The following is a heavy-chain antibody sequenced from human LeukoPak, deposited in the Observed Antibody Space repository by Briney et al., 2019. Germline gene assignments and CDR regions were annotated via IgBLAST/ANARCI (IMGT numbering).Heavy chain of an antibody. V-gene: IGHV3-30*03. Sequence: AGSLTLACAAAGFTFSNYGIHWVRQAPGKVREWVAVTSSDLNEKLHADSVKGRFTISRDNSRSTLYLQMNSLRPKDTAIYYCAREGYYGSGSPPSLYFDYWGQGTLVTVSS. D-gene: IGHD3-10*01. CDR1: GFTFSNYG. J-gene: IGHJ4*02. CDR2: TSSDLNEK. CDR3: AREGYYGSGSPPSLYFDY.